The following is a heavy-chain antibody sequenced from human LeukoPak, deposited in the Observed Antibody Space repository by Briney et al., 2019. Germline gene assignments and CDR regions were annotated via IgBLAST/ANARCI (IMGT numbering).Heavy chain of an antibody. CDR3: ARGRSGIIMVRDMDV. Sequence: ASVKVSCNASGYTFTSYDINWVRQATGQGLEWMGWMNPNSGNTGYAQKFQGRVTMTRNTSISTAYMELSSLRSEDTAVYYCARGRSGIIMVRDMDVWGKGTTVTISS. D-gene: IGHD3-10*01. V-gene: IGHV1-8*01. J-gene: IGHJ6*03. CDR2: MNPNSGNT. CDR1: GYTFTSYD.